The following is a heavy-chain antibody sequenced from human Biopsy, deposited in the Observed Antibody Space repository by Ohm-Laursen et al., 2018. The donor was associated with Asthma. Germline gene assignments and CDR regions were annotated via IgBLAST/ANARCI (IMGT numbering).Heavy chain of an antibody. CDR1: GYTFINYA. Sequence: ASVKVSCKASGYTFINYAIHWVRQAPGQRLEWMGWINAGNGNTKYSQKFQGRVTISRDTSASTAYMDLSSLRSEDTAVYYCARTYYDFLTGQVNDAFATWGQGTMVTVSS. J-gene: IGHJ3*02. V-gene: IGHV1-3*01. CDR3: ARTYYDFLTGQVNDAFAT. D-gene: IGHD3-9*01. CDR2: INAGNGNT.